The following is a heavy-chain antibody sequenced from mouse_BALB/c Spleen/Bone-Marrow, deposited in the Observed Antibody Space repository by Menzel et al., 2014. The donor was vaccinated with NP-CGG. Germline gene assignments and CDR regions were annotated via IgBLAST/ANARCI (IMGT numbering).Heavy chain of an antibody. CDR2: IDTSDDYT. CDR3: ARSDYRYDPLAY. J-gene: IGHJ3*01. D-gene: IGHD2-14*01. Sequence: VQLQQSGAELVMPGASVKMSRKASGYTFTDYWIHWVKQRPGQGLEWIGAIDTSDDYTTYNQKFKGKATLTVDESSSTAYMQFSSLTSEDSAVYYCARSDYRYDPLAYWGQGTLVTVSA. V-gene: IGHV1-69*01. CDR1: GYTFTDYW.